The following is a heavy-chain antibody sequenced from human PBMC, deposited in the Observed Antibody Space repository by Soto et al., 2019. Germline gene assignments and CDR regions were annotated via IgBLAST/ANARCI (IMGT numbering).Heavy chain of an antibody. D-gene: IGHD2-15*01. V-gene: IGHV1-3*05. CDR3: ARDSRINFDY. Sequence: QVQLVQSGAEEKKPGASVKVSCKASGYTFTSYAMDWVRQAPGQRLEWMGWINAGNGNTKYSQKFQGIVTITRDTSASTAYMELSSLRYEDTAVYYCARDSRINFDYWGQGTLVTVSS. J-gene: IGHJ4*02. CDR2: INAGNGNT. CDR1: GYTFTSYA.